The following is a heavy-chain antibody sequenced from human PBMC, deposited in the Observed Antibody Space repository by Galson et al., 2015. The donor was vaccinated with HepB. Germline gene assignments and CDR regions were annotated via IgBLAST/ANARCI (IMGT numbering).Heavy chain of an antibody. Sequence: SLRLSCAASGFTFGDYAMTWFRQAPGKGLEWVGFIRSKTYGGTTEYAASVKGRFTISREDSKSIAYLQMNSLKTEDTAVYYCTRDYDSSGYYYQSSDWYFDLWGRGTLVSVSS. J-gene: IGHJ2*01. CDR1: GFTFGDYA. CDR2: IRSKTYGGTT. CDR3: TRDYDSSGYYYQSSDWYFDL. V-gene: IGHV3-49*03. D-gene: IGHD3-22*01.